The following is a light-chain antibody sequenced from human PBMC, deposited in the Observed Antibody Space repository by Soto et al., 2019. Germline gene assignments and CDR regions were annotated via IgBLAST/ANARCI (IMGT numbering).Light chain of an antibody. V-gene: IGLV2-14*01. J-gene: IGLJ1*01. CDR1: SSDVGGFEY. CDR3: GXITRSSTSV. CDR2: DVT. Sequence: QSAXSQPXSVXGSPXQSITXSCTGTSSDVGGFEYVSWYQHQPGKAPKLIIYDVTKRPSGVSNRFSGSKSGNTASLTFSGIXXEXXXXYXCGXITRSSTSVFGTGTKLTVL.